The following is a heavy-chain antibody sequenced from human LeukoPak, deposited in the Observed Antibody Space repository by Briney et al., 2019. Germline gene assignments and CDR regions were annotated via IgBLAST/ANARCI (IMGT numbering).Heavy chain of an antibody. J-gene: IGHJ4*02. CDR2: INPNSGGT. Sequence: GASVKVSCKASGYTFTDYYIHWVQQAPGQGLEWMAWINPNSGGTYYAQNFHDRITLTRDTSISTAYMELSRLRSDDMAIYYCARANALYCSSTSCLFDYWGQGTLVTVSS. CDR3: ARANALYCSSTSCLFDY. V-gene: IGHV1-2*02. CDR1: GYTFTDYY. D-gene: IGHD2-2*01.